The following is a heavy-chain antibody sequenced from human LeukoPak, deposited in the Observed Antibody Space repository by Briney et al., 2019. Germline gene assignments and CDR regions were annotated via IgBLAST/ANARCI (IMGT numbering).Heavy chain of an antibody. CDR3: AREVDYGGNSVIDY. V-gene: IGHV1-46*02. Sequence: ASVKVSCKASGYTFNSSYMHWVRQAPGQGLEWMGIINPSDDSTRYAQKLQGRVTMTTDTSTSTAYMELRSLRSDDTAVYYCAREVDYGGNSVIDYWGQGTLVTVSS. CDR1: GYTFNSSY. CDR2: INPSDDST. J-gene: IGHJ4*02. D-gene: IGHD4-23*01.